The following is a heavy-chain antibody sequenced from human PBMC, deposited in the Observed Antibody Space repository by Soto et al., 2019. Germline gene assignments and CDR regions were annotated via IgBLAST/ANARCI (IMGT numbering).Heavy chain of an antibody. CDR3: AKDGSFLWFGISDY. V-gene: IGHV3-30*18. CDR2: ISYDGSNK. D-gene: IGHD3-10*01. J-gene: IGHJ4*02. Sequence: GGSLRLSCAASGFTFSSYGMHWVRQAPGKGLEWVAVISYDGSNKYYADSVKGRFTISRDNSKNTLYLQMNSLRAEDTAVYYSAKDGSFLWFGISDYWGQGTLVTVSS. CDR1: GFTFSSYG.